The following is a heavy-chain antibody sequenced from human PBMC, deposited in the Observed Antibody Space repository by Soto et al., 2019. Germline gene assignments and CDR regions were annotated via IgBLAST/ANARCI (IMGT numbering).Heavy chain of an antibody. CDR2: ISENGVYT. V-gene: IGHV3-23*01. CDR3: AKETSPNTYYAFDF. J-gene: IGHJ3*01. CDR1: GFTFNTYA. Sequence: GGSLRLSCTASGFTFNTYAMSWVRQAPGEGLEWVSSISENGVYTDYADSVKGRFTISRDNSKNTLYVQMTSLRAEDTAVYYCAKETSPNTYYAFDFCGQGTMVTVSS. D-gene: IGHD2-8*01.